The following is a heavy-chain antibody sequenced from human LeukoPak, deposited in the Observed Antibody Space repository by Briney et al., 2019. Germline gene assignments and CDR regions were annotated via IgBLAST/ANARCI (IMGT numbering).Heavy chain of an antibody. D-gene: IGHD3-10*01. CDR2: VYHTGNT. CDR1: DGSIRNYY. CDR3: AKSDGSGSYFDY. Sequence: SETLSLTCTVSDGSIRNYYWSWIRQPPGKGLEWIGYVYHTGNTKYNPSLESRATISIDTSKNQFSLKLSSVTAADSAVYYCAKSDGSGSYFDYWGQGTLVTVS. J-gene: IGHJ4*02. V-gene: IGHV4-59*03.